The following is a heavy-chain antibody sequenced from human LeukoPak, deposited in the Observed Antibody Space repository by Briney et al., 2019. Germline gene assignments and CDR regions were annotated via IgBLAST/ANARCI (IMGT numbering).Heavy chain of an antibody. V-gene: IGHV3-30-3*02. J-gene: IGHJ6*04. CDR3: AELGITMIGGV. CDR2: ISYDGSNK. CDR1: GFTFSSYA. Sequence: GGSLRLSCAASGFTFSSYAMHWVRQAPGKGLEWVAVISYDGSNKYYADSVKGRFTSSRDNSKNTLYLQMNSLRAEDTAVYYCAELGITMIGGVWGKGTTVTISS. D-gene: IGHD3-10*02.